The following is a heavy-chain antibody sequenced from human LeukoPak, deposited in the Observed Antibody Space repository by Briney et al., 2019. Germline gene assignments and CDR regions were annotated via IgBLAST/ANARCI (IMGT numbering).Heavy chain of an antibody. CDR3: AREGGEWELLRTFDY. D-gene: IGHD1-26*01. J-gene: IGHJ4*02. CDR1: GFTFSSYE. CDR2: ISSSGSTI. Sequence: GGSLRLSCAASGFTFSSYEMNWVRQAPGKGLEWVSYISSSGSTIYYADSVKGRFTISRDNAKNSLYLQMISLRAEDTAVYYCAREGGEWELLRTFDYWGQGTLVTVSS. V-gene: IGHV3-48*03.